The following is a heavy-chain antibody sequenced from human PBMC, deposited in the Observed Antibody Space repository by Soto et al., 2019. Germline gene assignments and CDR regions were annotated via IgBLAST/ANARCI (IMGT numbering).Heavy chain of an antibody. CDR3: AKDLSIAVAGTDYFDA. Sequence: QVQLVESGGGVVQPGRSLRLSCAASGFSFSSYGMHWVRQAPGKGLEWVAVISYDVTNKYYADSVKGRFTISRDNSKNXLYLQLNSLRAEETVVYYCAKDLSIAVAGTDYFDAWGQGTLVTGSS. CDR2: ISYDVTNK. J-gene: IGHJ4*02. CDR1: GFSFSSYG. V-gene: IGHV3-30*18. D-gene: IGHD6-19*01.